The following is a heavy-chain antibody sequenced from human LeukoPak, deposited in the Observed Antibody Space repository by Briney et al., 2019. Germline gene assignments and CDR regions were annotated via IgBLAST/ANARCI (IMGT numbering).Heavy chain of an antibody. D-gene: IGHD6-13*01. J-gene: IGHJ4*02. CDR2: ISYDGSNK. V-gene: IGHV3-30*18. CDR3: AKDASSSWFFDY. Sequence: GGSLRLSCAASGFTFSSYGMHWVRQAPGKGLEWVAVISYDGSNKYYADSVKGRFTISRDNSKNTLYLQMNSLRAEDTAVYYCAKDASSSWFFDYRGQGTLVTVSS. CDR1: GFTFSSYG.